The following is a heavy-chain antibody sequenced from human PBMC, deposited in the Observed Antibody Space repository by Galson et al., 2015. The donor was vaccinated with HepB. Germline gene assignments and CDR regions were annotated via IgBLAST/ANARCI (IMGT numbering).Heavy chain of an antibody. CDR1: EDSVSSNSFT. J-gene: IGHJ3*02. Sequence: CAISEDSVSSNSFTWNWIRQSPSRGPEWLGRTYYRSKWQNDYAVSVKSRVTINPDTSKNQFSLHLNSVTPEDTAVYYCARVEGGLFVTWGRGTMVIVSS. CDR2: TYYRSKWQN. D-gene: IGHD3-16*01. V-gene: IGHV6-1*01. CDR3: ARVEGGLFVT.